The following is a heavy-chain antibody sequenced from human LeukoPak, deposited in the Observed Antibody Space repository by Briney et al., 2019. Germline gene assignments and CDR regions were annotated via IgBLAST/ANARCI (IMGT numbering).Heavy chain of an antibody. J-gene: IGHJ4*02. V-gene: IGHV4-39*01. D-gene: IGHD3-9*01. CDR2: IYYSGST. CDR3: ARTFYDILTSSYFGSSQLFDY. Sequence: TSETLSLICIVSGGSISSSNYYWGWIRQPPGKGLEWIGSIYYSGSTYYNPSLKSRVTISVDTSKNQFSLKLTSVTAADTAVYYCARTFYDILTSSYFGSSQLFDYWGQGTLVTVSS. CDR1: GGSISSSNYY.